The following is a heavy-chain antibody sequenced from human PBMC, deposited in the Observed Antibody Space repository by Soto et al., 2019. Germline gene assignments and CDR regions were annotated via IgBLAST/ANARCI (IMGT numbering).Heavy chain of an antibody. V-gene: IGHV1-18*01. D-gene: IGHD3-16*01. CDR1: GYTFTSYG. Sequence: QVQLVQSGAEVKKPGASVKVSCKASGYTFTSYGISWVRQAPGQGLEWMGWISAYNGNTNYAQKLQGRVTMTTDTSPSPDHLGLRGLRSDDTAVYYCARDRGGFDPWGQGTLVTVSS. J-gene: IGHJ5*02. CDR2: ISAYNGNT. CDR3: ARDRGGFDP.